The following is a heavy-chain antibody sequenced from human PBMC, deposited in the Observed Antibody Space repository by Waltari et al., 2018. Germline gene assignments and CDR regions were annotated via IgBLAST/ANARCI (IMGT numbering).Heavy chain of an antibody. CDR2: IYHSGST. J-gene: IGHJ6*02. Sequence: QVQLQESGPGLVKPSKTLSLTCAVSGYSISSGYYWGWIRQPPGKGLEWIGSIYHSGSTYYNPSLKSRVTISVDTSKNQFSLKLSSVTAADTAVYYCAGTRGVYGMDVWGQGTTVTVSS. CDR3: AGTRGVYGMDV. D-gene: IGHD2-2*01. V-gene: IGHV4-38-2*01. CDR1: GYSISSGYY.